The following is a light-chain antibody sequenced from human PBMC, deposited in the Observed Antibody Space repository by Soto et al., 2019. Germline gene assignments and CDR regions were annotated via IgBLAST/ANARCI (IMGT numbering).Light chain of an antibody. Sequence: DIQMTQSPSTLSASVGDRVTITCRASQSISHSLAWYQQKPGRAPQLLIYKASGLEIGVPSRFSGSGSGTDFTLTINSLQPDDFATYYCQQYESFSTFGQGTKVEV. J-gene: IGKJ1*01. CDR2: KAS. CDR3: QQYESFST. CDR1: QSISHS. V-gene: IGKV1-5*03.